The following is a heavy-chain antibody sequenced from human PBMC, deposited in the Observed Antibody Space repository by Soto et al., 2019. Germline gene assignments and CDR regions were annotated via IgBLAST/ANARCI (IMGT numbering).Heavy chain of an antibody. Sequence: SETLSLTCTVSDDFISSYYWNWIRQPTGKGLEWIGRVSTNGATNYNPSLESRVTMSVDTSKNQFSLKLTSVTAADTAVYFCARADYEILTGSYAMDVWGQGTTVTVSS. V-gene: IGHV4-4*07. CDR1: DDFISSYY. CDR2: VSTNGAT. J-gene: IGHJ6*02. CDR3: ARADYEILTGSYAMDV. D-gene: IGHD3-9*01.